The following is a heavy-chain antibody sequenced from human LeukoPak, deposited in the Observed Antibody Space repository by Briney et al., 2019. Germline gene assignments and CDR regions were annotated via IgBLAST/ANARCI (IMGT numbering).Heavy chain of an antibody. CDR3: AREESSSFDSAVDP. CDR2: IYTSGST. D-gene: IGHD6-13*01. J-gene: IGHJ5*02. V-gene: IGHV4-4*07. Sequence: SETLSLTCTVSGGSISSYYWSWIRQPAGKGLEWIGRIYTSGSTNYNPSLKSRVTMSVDTSKNQFSLKLSSVTAADTAVYYCAREESSSFDSAVDPWGQGTLVTVSS. CDR1: GGSISSYY.